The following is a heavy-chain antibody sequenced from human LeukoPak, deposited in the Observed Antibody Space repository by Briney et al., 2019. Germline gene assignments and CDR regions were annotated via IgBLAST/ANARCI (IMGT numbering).Heavy chain of an antibody. J-gene: IGHJ3*02. CDR3: AKGVPAAPNAFDI. CDR1: GFTFDDYA. D-gene: IGHD2-2*01. V-gene: IGHV3-9*03. CDR2: ISWNSVTL. Sequence: GGSLRLSCAASGFTFDDYAMHWVRQAPGKGLEWVSGISWNSVTLAYADSVKGRFTISRDNAKNSLYPQMNSLRTEDMALYYCAKGVPAAPNAFDIWGQGTMVTVSS.